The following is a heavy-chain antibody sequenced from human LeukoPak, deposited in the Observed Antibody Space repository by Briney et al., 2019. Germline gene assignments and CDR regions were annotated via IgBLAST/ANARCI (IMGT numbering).Heavy chain of an antibody. CDR2: FDPEDGET. V-gene: IGHV1-24*01. CDR1: GYTLTELS. J-gene: IGHJ4*02. CDR3: ATIDGHYDSSGY. D-gene: IGHD3-22*01. Sequence: ASVRVSCKVSGYTLTELSMHWVRQAPGKGLEWMGGFDPEDGETIYAQKFQGRVTMTEDTSTDTAYMELSSLRSEDTAVYYCATIDGHYDSSGYWGQGTLVIVSS.